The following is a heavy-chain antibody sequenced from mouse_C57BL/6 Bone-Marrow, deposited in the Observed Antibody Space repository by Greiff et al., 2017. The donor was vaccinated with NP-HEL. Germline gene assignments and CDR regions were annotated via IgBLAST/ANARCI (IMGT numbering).Heavy chain of an antibody. CDR3: ARNSNHKYYCDY. D-gene: IGHD2-5*01. J-gene: IGHJ2*01. V-gene: IGHV5-4*03. CDR1: GFTFSSYA. Sequence: EVKLVESGGGLVKPGGSLKLSCAASGFTFSSYAMSWVRQTPEKRLEWVATISDGGSYTYYPDNVKGRFTISRDNAKNNLYLQMSHLKSEDTAMYYCARNSNHKYYCDYWGQGTTLTVSS. CDR2: ISDGGSYT.